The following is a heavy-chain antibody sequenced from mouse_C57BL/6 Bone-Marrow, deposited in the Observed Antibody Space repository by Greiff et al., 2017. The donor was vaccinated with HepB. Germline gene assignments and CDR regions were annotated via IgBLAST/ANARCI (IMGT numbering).Heavy chain of an antibody. J-gene: IGHJ4*01. CDR1: GFTFSDYY. CDR3: ARREGMGYAMDY. V-gene: IGHV5-12*01. CDR2: ISNGGGST. Sequence: EVHLVESGGGLVQPGGSLKLSCAASGFTFSDYYMYWVRQTPEKRLEWVAYISNGGGSTYYPDTVKGRFTISRDNAKNTLYLQMSRLKSEDTAMYYCARREGMGYAMDYWGQGTSVTVSS.